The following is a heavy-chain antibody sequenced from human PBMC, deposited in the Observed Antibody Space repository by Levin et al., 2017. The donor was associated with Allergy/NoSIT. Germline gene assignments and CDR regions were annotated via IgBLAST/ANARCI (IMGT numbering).Heavy chain of an antibody. J-gene: IGHJ4*02. CDR1: GFTFSSYG. CDR3: AKGYSSGWAISFDY. D-gene: IGHD6-19*01. V-gene: IGHV3-30*18. CDR2: ISYDGSNK. Sequence: GESLKISCAASGFTFSSYGMHWVRQAPGKGLEWVAVISYDGSNKYYADSVKGRFTISRDNSKNTLYLQMNSLRAEDTAVYYCAKGYSSGWAISFDYWGQGTLVTVSS.